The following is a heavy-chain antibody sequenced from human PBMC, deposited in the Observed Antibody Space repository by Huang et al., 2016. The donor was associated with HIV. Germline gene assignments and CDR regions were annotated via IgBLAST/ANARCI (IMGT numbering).Heavy chain of an antibody. V-gene: IGHV3-15*01. CDR3: TTDRDYGDYVADAFDI. Sequence: EVQLVESGGGLVKPGGSLRLSCAASGFTFRNAWMSWVRQAPGKGLEWFVRSKSKTAVVTTDYAASVKVRFTISRDDSKNTRYLQMSTLKTEDTAVYYCTTDRDYGDYVADAFDIWGQGTMVTVSS. CDR2: SKSKTAVVTT. J-gene: IGHJ3*02. CDR1: GFTFRNAW. D-gene: IGHD4-17*01.